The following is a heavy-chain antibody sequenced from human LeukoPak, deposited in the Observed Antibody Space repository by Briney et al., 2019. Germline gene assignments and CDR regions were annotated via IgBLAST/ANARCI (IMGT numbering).Heavy chain of an antibody. J-gene: IGHJ4*02. CDR3: ATGRIVGATTEVDY. Sequence: ASVQVSCKVSGYTLTELSMHWVRQAPGKGLEWMGGFDPEDGETIYAQKFQGRVTMTEDTSTDTAYMELSSLRSEDTAVYYCATGRIVGATTEVDYWGQGTLVTVSS. CDR2: FDPEDGET. D-gene: IGHD1-26*01. CDR1: GYTLTELS. V-gene: IGHV1-24*01.